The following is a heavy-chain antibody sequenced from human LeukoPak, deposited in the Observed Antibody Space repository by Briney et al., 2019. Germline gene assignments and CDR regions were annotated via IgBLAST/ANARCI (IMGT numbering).Heavy chain of an antibody. Sequence: PSQTLSLTCTVSGGSISSGGYYWSWIRQHPGKGLEWIGYIYYSGSTYYNPSLKSRVTISVDTSKNQFSLKLSSVTAADTAVYYCARQKDIVVVPAADAFDIWGQGTMVTVSS. J-gene: IGHJ3*02. CDR2: IYYSGST. V-gene: IGHV4-31*03. CDR3: ARQKDIVVVPAADAFDI. D-gene: IGHD2-2*01. CDR1: GGSISSGGYY.